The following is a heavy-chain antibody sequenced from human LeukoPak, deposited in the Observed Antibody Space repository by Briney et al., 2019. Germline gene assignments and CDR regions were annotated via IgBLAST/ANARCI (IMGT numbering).Heavy chain of an antibody. CDR1: GFTVTNNY. J-gene: IGHJ4*02. D-gene: IGHD5-12*01. Sequence: PGGSLRLSCAASGFTVTNNYMRWVRQAPGKGLEWVSVIYSGGGIDYADSVRGRFTVSRDNSKNTVYLQMNSLRAEDTAVYYCARDDEYPSGGYYFDYWGQGTLVTVSS. V-gene: IGHV3-66*01. CDR3: ARDDEYPSGGYYFDY. CDR2: IYSGGGI.